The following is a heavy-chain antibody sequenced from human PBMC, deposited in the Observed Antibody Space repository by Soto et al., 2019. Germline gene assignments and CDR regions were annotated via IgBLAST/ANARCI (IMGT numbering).Heavy chain of an antibody. J-gene: IGHJ6*02. CDR1: GFAFSSYA. D-gene: IGHD4-4*01. CDR2: ISGSGGST. Sequence: GGSLRLSCAASGFAFSSYAMSWVRHAPGKGLEWVSAISGSGGSTYYADSVKGRFTISRDNSKNTLYLQMNSLRAEDTAVYYCAKVNSNWGNGMDVWGQGTTVTVSS. CDR3: AKVNSNWGNGMDV. V-gene: IGHV3-23*01.